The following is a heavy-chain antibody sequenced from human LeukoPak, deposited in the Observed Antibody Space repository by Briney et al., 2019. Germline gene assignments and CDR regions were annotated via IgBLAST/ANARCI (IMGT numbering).Heavy chain of an antibody. CDR3: VRDGGVSGYDLLDY. D-gene: IGHD5-12*01. CDR2: INQDGSEE. V-gene: IGHV3-7*01. CDR1: GFTFSNYW. Sequence: GGSLRLSCAAFGFTFSNYWMSWVRQAPGKGLEWVAHINQDGSEEHYMDSVKARFIISRDNAKHSLSLQMDSLRAEDTAVYYCVRDGGVSGYDLLDYWGQGTLVTVSS. J-gene: IGHJ4*02.